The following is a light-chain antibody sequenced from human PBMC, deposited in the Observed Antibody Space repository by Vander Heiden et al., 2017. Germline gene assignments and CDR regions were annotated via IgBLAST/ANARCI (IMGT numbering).Light chain of an antibody. Sequence: QSALTQPASVPGSPGQSITISCTATGIDVGGYDYVAWYQQHADNAPKLIIHDVTNRPSRLSNRFSASKSDNTASLTIAGHQAEDEADYYCNSYTSSGTYVFGTGTKVTVL. J-gene: IGLJ1*01. CDR1: GIDVGGYDY. CDR2: DVT. CDR3: NSYTSSGTYV. V-gene: IGLV2-14*03.